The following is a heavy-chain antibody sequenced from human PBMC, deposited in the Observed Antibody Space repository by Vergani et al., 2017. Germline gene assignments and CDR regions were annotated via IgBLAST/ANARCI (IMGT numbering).Heavy chain of an antibody. Sequence: QVQLVQSGAEVKKPGASVKVSCKASGYTFTSYYMHWVRQAPGQGLEWMGIINPSGGSTSYAQKFQGRVTMTRDTSTSTVYMELSSLRSEDKAVYYCARASSYSSSWYGSWFDPWGQGTLVTVSS. CDR3: ARASSYSSSWYGSWFDP. CDR1: GYTFTSYY. J-gene: IGHJ5*02. D-gene: IGHD6-13*01. CDR2: INPSGGST. V-gene: IGHV1-46*01.